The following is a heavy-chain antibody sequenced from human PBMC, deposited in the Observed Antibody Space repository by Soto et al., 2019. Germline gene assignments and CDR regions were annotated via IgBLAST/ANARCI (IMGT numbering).Heavy chain of an antibody. CDR3: ATTRYYYGSGSYYKGSLFDY. Sequence: GASVKVSCKVSGYTLTELSMHWVRQAPGKGLEWMGGFDPEDGETIYAQKFQGRVTMTEDTSTDTAYMELSSLRSEDTAVCYCATTRYYYGSGSYYKGSLFDYWGQGTLVTVSS. CDR1: GYTLTELS. CDR2: FDPEDGET. J-gene: IGHJ4*02. D-gene: IGHD3-10*01. V-gene: IGHV1-24*01.